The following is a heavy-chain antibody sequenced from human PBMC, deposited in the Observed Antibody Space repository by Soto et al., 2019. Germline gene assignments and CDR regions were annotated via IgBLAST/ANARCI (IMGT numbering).Heavy chain of an antibody. D-gene: IGHD2-8*01. Sequence: PSETLSLTCAVYGGSFSGYYWSWIRQPPGKGLEWIGEINHSGSTNYNPSLKSRVTISVDTSKNQFSLKLSSVTAADTAVYYCARGVYHIVLMVYATSNWFDPWGQGTLVTVSS. CDR3: ARGVYHIVLMVYATSNWFDP. V-gene: IGHV4-34*01. CDR2: INHSGST. J-gene: IGHJ5*02. CDR1: GGSFSGYY.